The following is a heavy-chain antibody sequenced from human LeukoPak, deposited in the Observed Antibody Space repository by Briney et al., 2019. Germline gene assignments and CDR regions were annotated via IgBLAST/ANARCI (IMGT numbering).Heavy chain of an antibody. CDR1: GGSFSGYY. CDR2: INHSVST. CDR3: ARHGGYYFDY. Sequence: SETLSLTCAVYGGSFSGYYWSWIRQPPGKGLEWIGEINHSVSTNYNPSLKSRVTISVDTSKNQFSLKLSSVTAADTAVYYCARHGGYYFDYWGQGTLVTVSS. D-gene: IGHD3-3*01. J-gene: IGHJ4*02. V-gene: IGHV4-34*01.